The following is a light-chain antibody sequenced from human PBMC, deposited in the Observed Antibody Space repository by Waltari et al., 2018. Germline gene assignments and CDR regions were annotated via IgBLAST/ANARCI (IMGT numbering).Light chain of an antibody. Sequence: QSALTQPASVSGSPGQSITISCTGTSSDVGGYHYVSWYQPHPGKAPKPIIFDVSNPPSGVSSLFSGSKSGNPASLTLSGLQAQDEADYYCSSYISSDTLELFGGGTSLTVL. J-gene: IGLJ2*01. CDR3: SSYISSDTLEL. CDR1: SSDVGGYHY. CDR2: DVS. V-gene: IGLV2-14*03.